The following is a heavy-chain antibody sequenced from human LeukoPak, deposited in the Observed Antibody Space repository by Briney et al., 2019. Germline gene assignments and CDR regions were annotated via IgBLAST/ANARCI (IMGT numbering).Heavy chain of an antibody. Sequence: ASVKVSCKASGYTFTSYYMHWVRQAPGQGLEWMGIINPSGGSTSYAQKFQGRVTMTRDMSTSTVYMELSSLRSEDTAVYYCARDPPSYYDILIGYYQGYMDVWGKGTTVTVSS. J-gene: IGHJ6*03. D-gene: IGHD3-9*01. CDR1: GYTFTSYY. CDR3: ARDPPSYYDILIGYYQGYMDV. CDR2: INPSGGST. V-gene: IGHV1-46*01.